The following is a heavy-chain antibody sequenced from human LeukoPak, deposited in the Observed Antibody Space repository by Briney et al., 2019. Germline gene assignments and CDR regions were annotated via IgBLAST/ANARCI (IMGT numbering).Heavy chain of an antibody. V-gene: IGHV4-39*01. Sequence: SETLSLTCTVSGGSISSSSYYWGWIRQPPGKGLEWIGSIYYSGSTHDNPSLKSRVTISVDTSKNQFSLKLSSVTAADTAVYYCANLPGNFYYYDSSGYYAPDYWGQGTLVTVSS. J-gene: IGHJ4*02. CDR1: GGSISSSSYY. D-gene: IGHD3-22*01. CDR2: IYYSGST. CDR3: ANLPGNFYYYDSSGYYAPDY.